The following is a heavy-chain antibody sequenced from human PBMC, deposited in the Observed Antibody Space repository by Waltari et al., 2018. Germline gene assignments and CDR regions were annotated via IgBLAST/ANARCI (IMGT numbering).Heavy chain of an antibody. CDR2: INAANDNT. CDR3: ARDGYCSGGSCYSGWSDP. D-gene: IGHD2-15*01. Sequence: QVQLVQSGAEVKKPGASVKVSCTPSGFSFTNFAVHWVRQAPGQRLEWMGWINAANDNTRYSPKFQDRVTITRDTSASTAYMELSSLRSEDTAVYYCARDGYCSGGSCYSGWSDPWGQGTLVIVSS. V-gene: IGHV1-3*01. CDR1: GFSFTNFA. J-gene: IGHJ5*02.